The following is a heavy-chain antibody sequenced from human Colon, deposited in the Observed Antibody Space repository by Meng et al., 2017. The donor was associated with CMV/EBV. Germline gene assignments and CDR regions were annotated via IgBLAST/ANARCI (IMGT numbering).Heavy chain of an antibody. J-gene: IGHJ4*02. V-gene: IGHV4-61*01. CDR2: IYYSGDT. CDR1: GGSVNSGSYY. CDR3: ARGTGSTTDC. D-gene: IGHD7-27*01. Sequence: SETLSLTCSVSGGSVNSGSYYWTWIRQPPGKGLEWIGNIYYSGDTTYNPSLKSRVTISVDTSKSQFSLSVRSVTAADSAMYYCARGTGSTTDCWGQGTLVTVSS.